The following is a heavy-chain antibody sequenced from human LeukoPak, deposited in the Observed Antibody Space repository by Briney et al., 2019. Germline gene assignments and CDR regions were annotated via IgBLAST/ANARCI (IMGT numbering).Heavy chain of an antibody. Sequence: ASVKVSCKASAYTFTSYGISWVRQAPGQGLEWMGWISAYNGNTNYAQKLQGRVTMTRDTSTSTVYMELSSLRSEDTAVYYCARGPPDVPGDYWGQGTLVTVSS. CDR1: AYTFTSYG. CDR2: ISAYNGNT. D-gene: IGHD2-2*01. J-gene: IGHJ4*02. CDR3: ARGPPDVPGDY. V-gene: IGHV1-18*01.